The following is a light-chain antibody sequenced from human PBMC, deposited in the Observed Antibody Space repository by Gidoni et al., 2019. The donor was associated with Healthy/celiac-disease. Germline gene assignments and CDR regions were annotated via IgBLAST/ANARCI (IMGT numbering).Light chain of an antibody. J-gene: IGLJ3*02. CDR2: GTN. V-gene: IGLV3-19*01. CDR3: NSRDRSGNHWV. CDR1: IPRGNY. Sequence: SELTQDPAVSVALGQTVRITCQGDIPRGNYASWYQQKPRQAPVLVIYGTNNRPSGIPVRFTGASSGYTASLTITGARAEDEADYYCNSRDRSGNHWVFDGGTKLTVL.